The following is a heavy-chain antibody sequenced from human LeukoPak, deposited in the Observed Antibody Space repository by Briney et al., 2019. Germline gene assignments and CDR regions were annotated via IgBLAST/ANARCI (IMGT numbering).Heavy chain of an antibody. Sequence: SETLSLTCTVSGGSVSSGSYYWSWIRQPPGKGLEWIGYIYYSGSTNYNPSLKSRVTISVDTSKNQFPLKLSSVTAADTAVYYCARVYYDFWSGYHDYWGQGTLVTVSS. V-gene: IGHV4-61*01. CDR1: GGSVSSGSYY. D-gene: IGHD3-3*01. J-gene: IGHJ4*02. CDR3: ARVYYDFWSGYHDY. CDR2: IYYSGST.